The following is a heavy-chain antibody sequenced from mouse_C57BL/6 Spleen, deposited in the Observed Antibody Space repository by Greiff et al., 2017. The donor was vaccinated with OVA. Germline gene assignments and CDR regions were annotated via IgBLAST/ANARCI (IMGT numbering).Heavy chain of an antibody. V-gene: IGHV1-69*01. CDR1: GYTFTSYW. CDR3: ARRGDGNLRRPFDY. Sequence: QVQLQQPGAELVMPGASVKLSCKASGYTFTSYWMHWVKQRPGQGLEWIGEIDPSDSYTNYNQKFKGKSTLTVDKSSSTAYMQLSSLTSEDSAVDYCARRGDGNLRRPFDYWGQGTTLTVSS. J-gene: IGHJ2*01. CDR2: IDPSDSYT. D-gene: IGHD2-1*01.